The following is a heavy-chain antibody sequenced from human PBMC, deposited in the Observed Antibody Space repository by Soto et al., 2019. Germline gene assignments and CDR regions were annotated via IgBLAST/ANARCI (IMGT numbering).Heavy chain of an antibody. V-gene: IGHV1-69*13. CDR2: IIPIFGTA. D-gene: IGHD6-6*01. J-gene: IGHJ6*02. Sequence: ALVKVSCKASGGTFSSYAISWVRQAPGQGLEWMGGIIPIFGTANYAQKFQGRVKITADESTSTAYMELSSLRSEDTAVYYCANLEYSSSAGVYYYYYGMDVWGQGTTVTVSS. CDR3: ANLEYSSSAGVYYYYYGMDV. CDR1: GGTFSSYA.